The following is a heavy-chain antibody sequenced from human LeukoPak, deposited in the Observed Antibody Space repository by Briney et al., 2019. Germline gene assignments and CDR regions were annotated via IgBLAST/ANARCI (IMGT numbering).Heavy chain of an antibody. Sequence: GASVKVSCKASGYTFTGYYMPWVGQAPGQGLEWMGWINPNSGGTNYAQKFQGRVTITRDTATSTAYMELSRLRCDDTAVYYCARGLGGYCSSTSCYHEWSFDYWGQGTLVTVSS. J-gene: IGHJ4*02. D-gene: IGHD2-2*01. CDR3: ARGLGGYCSSTSCYHEWSFDY. CDR1: GYTFTGYY. CDR2: INPNSGGT. V-gene: IGHV1-2*02.